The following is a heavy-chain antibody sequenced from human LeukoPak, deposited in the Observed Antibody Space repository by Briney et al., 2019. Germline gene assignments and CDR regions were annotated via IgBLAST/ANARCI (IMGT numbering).Heavy chain of an antibody. CDR1: GFTFSSYS. CDR2: ISWDGGST. V-gene: IGHV3-43D*03. CDR3: AKDKEISSSSDKTYYYMDV. J-gene: IGHJ6*03. Sequence: GGSLRLSCAAYGFTFSSYSMNWVRQAPGKGLEWVSLISWDGGSTYYADSVKGRFTISRDNSKNSLYLQMNSLRAEDTALYYCAKDKEISSSSDKTYYYMDVWGKGTTVTVSS. D-gene: IGHD6-6*01.